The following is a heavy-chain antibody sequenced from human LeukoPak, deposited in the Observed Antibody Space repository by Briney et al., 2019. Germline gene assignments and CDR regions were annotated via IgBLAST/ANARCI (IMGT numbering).Heavy chain of an antibody. V-gene: IGHV1-2*02. CDR1: GYTFTGYY. D-gene: IGHD6-13*01. CDR3: ARDAAAGRVGTYYFDY. CDR2: INPNSGGT. J-gene: IGHJ4*02. Sequence: ASVKVSCKASGYTFTGYYMHWVRQAPGQGLEWMGWINPNSGGTNYAQKFQGRVTTTRDTSISTAYMELSRLRSDDTAVYYCARDAAAGRVGTYYFDYWGQGTLVTVSS.